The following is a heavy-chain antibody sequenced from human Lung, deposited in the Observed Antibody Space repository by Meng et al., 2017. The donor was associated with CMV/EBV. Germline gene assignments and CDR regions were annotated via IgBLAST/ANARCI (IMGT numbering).Heavy chain of an antibody. V-gene: IGHV4-59*01. Sequence: LXCTVSGGSMNNYFLSWIRQAPGKGLEWIGYIHSSGSTNYSPALKSCVSISVDRSKNQFSLKLTSVTATDTAVYYCERDDVPISGVVPRGFDPWGQGXPVTVSS. D-gene: IGHD3-3*01. CDR1: GGSMNNYF. CDR3: ERDDVPISGVVPRGFDP. CDR2: IHSSGST. J-gene: IGHJ5*02.